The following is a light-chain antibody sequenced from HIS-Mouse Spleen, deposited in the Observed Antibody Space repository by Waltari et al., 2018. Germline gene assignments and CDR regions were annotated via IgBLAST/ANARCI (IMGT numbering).Light chain of an antibody. CDR2: EDS. CDR1: ALPKKY. J-gene: IGLJ2*01. V-gene: IGLV3-10*01. Sequence: SYELTQPPSVSVSPGQTARITSSGDALPKKYAYWYQQKSGQAPVRVIYEDSKRPSGIPERFSGSSSGTMATLTISGAQVEDEADYYCYSTDSSGNHRVFGGGTKLTVL. CDR3: YSTDSSGNHRV.